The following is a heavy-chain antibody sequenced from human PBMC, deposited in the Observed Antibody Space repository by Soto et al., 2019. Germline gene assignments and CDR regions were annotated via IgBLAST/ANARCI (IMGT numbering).Heavy chain of an antibody. Sequence: QVQLQESGPGLVNPSETLSLTCTVSGGSISSYYWSWIRQPPGKGLEWIGYIYYSGSTNYNPSLKGRVTISVDTAKNQFSLKLSCVTAADTAVYYCARDGDGMDVWGQGTTVTVSS. CDR2: IYYSGST. V-gene: IGHV4-59*01. CDR3: ARDGDGMDV. CDR1: GGSISSYY. J-gene: IGHJ6*02.